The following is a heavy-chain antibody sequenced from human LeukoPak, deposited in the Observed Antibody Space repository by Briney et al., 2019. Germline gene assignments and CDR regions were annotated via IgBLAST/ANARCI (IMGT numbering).Heavy chain of an antibody. Sequence: SETLSLTCTVSGGSISSYYWSWIRQPPGKGLEWIGYIYYSGSTNYNPSLKSRVTISVDTSKNQFSLKLSSVTAADTAVYYCATTVVTPLYWYFDIWGRGTLVTVSS. D-gene: IGHD4-23*01. CDR2: IYYSGST. V-gene: IGHV4-59*08. CDR1: GGSISSYY. CDR3: ATTVVTPLYWYFDI. J-gene: IGHJ2*01.